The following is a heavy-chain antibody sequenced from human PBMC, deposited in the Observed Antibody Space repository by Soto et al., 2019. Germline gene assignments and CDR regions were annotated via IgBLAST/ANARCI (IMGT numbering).Heavy chain of an antibody. CDR2: IYYSGTT. CDR3: ARLIHCKTTSCYFDY. Sequence: QLQLQESGPGLVKPSETLSLTCTVSGGSISSSSYYWAWVRQPPGKGLEWIGSIYYSGTTYYNPSLKSRAPISDDTSKNPFSLKLSSLTAADTAVFYCARLIHCKTTSCYFDYWGQGTLVTVSS. D-gene: IGHD2-2*01. J-gene: IGHJ4*02. CDR1: GGSISSSSYY. V-gene: IGHV4-39*01.